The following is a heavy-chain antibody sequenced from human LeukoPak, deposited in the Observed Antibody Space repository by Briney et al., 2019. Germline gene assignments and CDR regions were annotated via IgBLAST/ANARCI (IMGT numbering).Heavy chain of an antibody. CDR3: TRDIGDFVSDF. CDR1: GDSISSYY. V-gene: IGHV4-39*02. Sequence: PSETLSLTCTVSGDSISSYYWAWIRQPPGKGLEWIGSIHYGGTTHYNPSLQSRVTISADTSKNQFALDLRSVTAADTAVYYCTRDIGDFVSDFWGQGTLVTVSS. CDR2: IHYGGTT. J-gene: IGHJ4*02. D-gene: IGHD2-21*02.